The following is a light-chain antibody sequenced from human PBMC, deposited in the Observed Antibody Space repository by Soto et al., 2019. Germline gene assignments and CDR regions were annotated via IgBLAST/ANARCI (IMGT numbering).Light chain of an antibody. V-gene: IGKV3-20*01. CDR3: QQYGSSGT. J-gene: IGKJ1*01. CDR1: QSVSNNY. CDR2: GAS. Sequence: EVGFTQSPCTLSLSQGERATLSCRASQSVSNNYLAWYQQKPGQAPRLLIYGASNRATGIPDRFSGSGSGTNFTLTISRLEPEDFAVYYCQQYGSSGTFGQGTKVDIK.